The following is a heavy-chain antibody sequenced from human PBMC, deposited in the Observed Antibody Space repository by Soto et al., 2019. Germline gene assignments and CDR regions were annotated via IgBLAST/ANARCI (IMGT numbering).Heavy chain of an antibody. J-gene: IGHJ3*02. V-gene: IGHV1-58*02. D-gene: IGHD4-17*01. Sequence: GASVKVSCKASGYTFTSYYMHCVRQAPGQGREWIGRINVGSGNTNYAQKFQERVTITRDMSTSTAYMELSSLRSEDTAVYYCAADPGFGGDYDRAAFDIWGQGTMVTVSS. CDR1: GYTFTSYY. CDR2: INVGSGNT. CDR3: AADPGFGGDYDRAAFDI.